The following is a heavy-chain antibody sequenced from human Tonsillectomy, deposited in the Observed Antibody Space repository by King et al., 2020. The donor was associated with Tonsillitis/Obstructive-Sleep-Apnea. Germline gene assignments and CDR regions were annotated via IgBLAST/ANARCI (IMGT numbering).Heavy chain of an antibody. J-gene: IGHJ5*02. CDR1: GYTFTSYW. CDR2: ADPSGSYT. Sequence: VQLVESGAEVKKPGESLRISCKGSGYTFTSYWVTWVRQIPGKGLELLGTADPSGSYTNYSPSFQGHVTISADKSISTAYLQWRSLKASDTAMYYCASIYYDFWSGYFSWGQGTLVTVSS. V-gene: IGHV5-10-1*01. CDR3: ASIYYDFWSGYFS. D-gene: IGHD3-3*01.